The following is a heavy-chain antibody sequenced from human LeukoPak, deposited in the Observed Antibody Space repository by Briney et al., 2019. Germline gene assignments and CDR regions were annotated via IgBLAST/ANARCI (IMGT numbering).Heavy chain of an antibody. D-gene: IGHD3-10*01. CDR2: INPSGGRT. Sequence: ASVKVSCKAAGYTFTSYYMHWVRQAPGQGLEWMGFINPSGGRTTYAQKFQGRVTLGRDTSTSTVYVELSSLRSEDTAVYYCARSGDGNWFDPWGQGTLVTVSS. J-gene: IGHJ5*02. CDR3: ARSGDGNWFDP. CDR1: GYTFTSYY. V-gene: IGHV1-46*01.